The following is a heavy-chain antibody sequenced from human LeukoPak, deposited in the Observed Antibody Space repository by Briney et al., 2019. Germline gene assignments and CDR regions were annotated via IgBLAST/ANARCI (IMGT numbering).Heavy chain of an antibody. CDR2: IYHSGST. V-gene: IGHV4-38-2*02. CDR3: ARDGGWLVQNWFDP. Sequence: SETLFLTCTVSGYSISSGYYWGWIRQPPGKGLEWIGSIYHSGSTYYNPSLKSRVTISVDTSKNQFSLRLSSVTAADTAVYYCARDGGWLVQNWFDPWGQGTLVTVSS. D-gene: IGHD6-19*01. J-gene: IGHJ5*02. CDR1: GYSISSGYY.